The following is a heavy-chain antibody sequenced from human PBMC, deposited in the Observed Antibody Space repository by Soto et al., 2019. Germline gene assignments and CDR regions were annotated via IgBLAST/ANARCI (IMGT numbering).Heavy chain of an antibody. V-gene: IGHV1-69*01. CDR1: GGTFSSYA. CDR2: SIPICGTA. CDR3: ATAGIAAAEYFQH. J-gene: IGHJ1*01. Sequence: QVQLVQSGAEVKKPGSSVKVSCKASGGTFSSYAISWVRQAPGQGLEWMGGSIPICGTANYAQKFQGRVTITADESTGTAYMKLSSLRSEDTAVYYCATAGIAAAEYFQHWGQGTLVTVSS. D-gene: IGHD6-13*01.